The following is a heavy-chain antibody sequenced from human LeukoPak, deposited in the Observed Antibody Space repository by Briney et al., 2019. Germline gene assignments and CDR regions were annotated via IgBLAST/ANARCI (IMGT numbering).Heavy chain of an antibody. CDR2: ISAYNGNT. D-gene: IGHD6-13*01. CDR3: ARDRTSSSWWDY. V-gene: IGHV1-18*01. CDR1: GYTFASYG. J-gene: IGHJ4*02. Sequence: ASVKVSWKASGYTFASYGISWVRQAPGQGLEWMGWISAYNGNTNYAQKLQGRVTMTTDTSTSTAYMELRSLRSDDTAVYYCARDRTSSSWWDYWGQGTLVTVSS.